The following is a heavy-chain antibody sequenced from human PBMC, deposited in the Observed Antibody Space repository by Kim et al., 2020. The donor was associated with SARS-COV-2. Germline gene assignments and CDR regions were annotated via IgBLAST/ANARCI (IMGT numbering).Heavy chain of an antibody. V-gene: IGHV3-11*05. J-gene: IGHJ3*02. CDR3: AREGGENCSGGSCMGHDAFDI. CDR1: GFTFSDYY. D-gene: IGHD2-15*01. Sequence: GGSLRLSCAASGFTFSDYYMSWIRQAPGKGLEWVSYISSSSSYTNYADSVKGRFTISRDNAKNSLYLQMNSLRAEDTAVYYCAREGGENCSGGSCMGHDAFDIWGQGTMVTVSS. CDR2: ISSSSSYT.